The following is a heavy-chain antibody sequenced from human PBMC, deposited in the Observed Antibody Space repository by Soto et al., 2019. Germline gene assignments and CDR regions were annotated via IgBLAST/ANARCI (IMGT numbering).Heavy chain of an antibody. J-gene: IGHJ4*02. CDR3: ARAETQLGSCSSTNCLFDY. CDR2: INGDGSST. V-gene: IGHV3-74*01. CDR1: GFTFSRHW. D-gene: IGHD2-2*01. Sequence: GGSLILSCAASGFTFSRHWMHWVRQAPGKGLEWVSRINGDGSSTVYAEAVKGRFTISRDNAKNTLYLQMDSLRDEDTALYYCARAETQLGSCSSTNCLFDYWGQGSLVTVSS.